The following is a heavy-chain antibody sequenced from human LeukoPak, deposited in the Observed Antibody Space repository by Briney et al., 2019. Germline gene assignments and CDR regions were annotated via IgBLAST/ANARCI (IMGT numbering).Heavy chain of an antibody. J-gene: IGHJ5*02. CDR1: GYTFTSYG. V-gene: IGHV1-18*01. D-gene: IGHD6-13*01. CDR3: AREKQQLVLGWFDP. CDR2: ISAYNGNT. Sequence: ASVKVSCKASGYTFTSYGISWVRQAPGQGLEWMGLISAYNGNTNYAQKLQGRVTMTTDTSTSTAYMELRSLRSDDTAVYYCAREKQQLVLGWFDPWGQGTLVTVSS.